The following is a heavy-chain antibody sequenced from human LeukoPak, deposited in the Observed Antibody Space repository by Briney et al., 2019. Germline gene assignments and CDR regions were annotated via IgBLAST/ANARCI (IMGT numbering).Heavy chain of an antibody. V-gene: IGHV4-34*01. D-gene: IGHD2-15*01. CDR2: INHSGST. CDR1: GESFSGYY. Sequence: SETLSLTCAVYGESFSGYYWSWIRQPPGKGLEWIGEINHSGSTNYNPSLKSRVTISVDTSKNQFSLKLSSVTAADSGVYYWARRISGTLSFAYWGQRTLVTVSS. J-gene: IGHJ4*02. CDR3: ARRISGTLSFAY.